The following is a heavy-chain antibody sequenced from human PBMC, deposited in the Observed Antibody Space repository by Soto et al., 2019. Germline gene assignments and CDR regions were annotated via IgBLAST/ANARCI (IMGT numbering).Heavy chain of an antibody. V-gene: IGHV3-23*01. Sequence: VGSLRLSCAASGFTFSSYAMSWVRQAPGKGLEWVSAISGSGGSTYYADSVKGRFTISRDNSKNTLYLQMNSLRAEDTAIYYCAKDCGYDFWSGNNWFDPWGQGTLVTVSS. CDR2: ISGSGGST. J-gene: IGHJ5*02. CDR1: GFTFSSYA. CDR3: AKDCGYDFWSGNNWFDP. D-gene: IGHD3-3*01.